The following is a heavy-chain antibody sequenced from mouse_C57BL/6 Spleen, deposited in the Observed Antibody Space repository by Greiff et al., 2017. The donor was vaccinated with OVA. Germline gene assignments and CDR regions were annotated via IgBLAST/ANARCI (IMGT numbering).Heavy chain of an antibody. D-gene: IGHD1-1*01. CDR1: GFTFSSYA. V-gene: IGHV5-4*01. CDR3: ARVNSSYWYFDV. J-gene: IGHJ1*03. CDR2: ISDGGSYT. Sequence: EVQGVESGGGLVKPGGSLKLSCAASGFTFSSYAMSWVRQTPEKRLEWVATISDGGSYTYYPDNVKGRFTISRDNAKNNLYLQMSHLKSEDTAMYYCARVNSSYWYFDVWGTGTTVTVSS.